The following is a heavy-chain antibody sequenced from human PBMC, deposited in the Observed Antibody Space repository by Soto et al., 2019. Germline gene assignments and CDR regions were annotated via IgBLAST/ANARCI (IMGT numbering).Heavy chain of an antibody. J-gene: IGHJ4*02. CDR3: AKRPAGTMVRGYFSYFDY. CDR1: GFTFSSYA. CDR2: ISGSGGNT. D-gene: IGHD3-10*01. V-gene: IGHV3-23*01. Sequence: GESLKISCAASGFTFSSYAMSWVRQAPGKGLEWVSVISGSGGNTYYADSVKGRFTISRDNSKNTLSLQMNSLRAEDTAVYYCAKRPAGTMVRGYFSYFDYWGQGTLVTVSS.